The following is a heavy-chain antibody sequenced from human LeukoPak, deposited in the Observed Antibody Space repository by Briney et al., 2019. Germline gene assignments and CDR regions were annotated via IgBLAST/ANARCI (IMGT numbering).Heavy chain of an antibody. Sequence: GGSLRLSCAASGFTFSDYWMSWVRQGPGKGLEWVANIKEDGSEKNYVDSVEGRFTLSRDNAKNSLYQQMNSLRAEDTAVYYCARGEDYGGAYYYYYMDVWGKGTTVTVSS. D-gene: IGHD4-23*01. V-gene: IGHV3-7*01. CDR1: GFTFSDYW. CDR3: ARGEDYGGAYYYYYMDV. J-gene: IGHJ6*03. CDR2: IKEDGSEK.